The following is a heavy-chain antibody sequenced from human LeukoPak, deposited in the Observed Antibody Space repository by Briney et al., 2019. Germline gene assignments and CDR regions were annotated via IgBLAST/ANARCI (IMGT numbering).Heavy chain of an antibody. V-gene: IGHV4-39*01. Sequence: SSETLSLTCTVSGGSISTTNYYWGWIRQPPGKGLEWIGSIYYTGSTYYNVSLKSRVTISADTSKNQISLKLNSVAAADTAVYYCARVQTGGTGRWFDPWGQGTLVTVSS. CDR3: ARVQTGGTGRWFDP. J-gene: IGHJ5*02. D-gene: IGHD1-1*01. CDR1: GGSISTTNYY. CDR2: IYYTGST.